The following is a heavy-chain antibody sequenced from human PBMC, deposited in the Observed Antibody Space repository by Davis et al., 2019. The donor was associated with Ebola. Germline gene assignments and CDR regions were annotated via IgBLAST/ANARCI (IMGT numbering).Heavy chain of an antibody. V-gene: IGHV3-43*02. J-gene: IGHJ4*02. CDR3: AVDYYDSSGYYLLGY. CDR2: ISGDGGST. Sequence: GGSLRLSCAASGFTFDDYAMHWVRQAPGKGLEWVSLISGDGGSTYYADSVKGRFTISRDNSKNTLYLQMNSLRAEDTAVYYCAVDYYDSSGYYLLGYWGQGTLVTVSS. CDR1: GFTFDDYA. D-gene: IGHD3-22*01.